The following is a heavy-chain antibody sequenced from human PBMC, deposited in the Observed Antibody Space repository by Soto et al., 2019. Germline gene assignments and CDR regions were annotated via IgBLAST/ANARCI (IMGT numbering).Heavy chain of an antibody. CDR2: ISADNGNT. D-gene: IGHD3-3*01. J-gene: IGHJ5*02. CDR3: ARGFDFWSGYYVSQGWFDP. V-gene: IGHV1-18*01. CDR1: GYTFTSYG. Sequence: EASVKVSCKASGYTFTSYGISWARQAPGQGLEWMGWISADNGNTEYSQKFQGRVTITRDTSASTAYMELSSLRSEDTAVYYCARGFDFWSGYYVSQGWFDPWGQGTLVTVSS.